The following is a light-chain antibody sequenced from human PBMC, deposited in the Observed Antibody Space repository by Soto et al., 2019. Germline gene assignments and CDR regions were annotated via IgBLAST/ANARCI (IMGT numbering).Light chain of an antibody. V-gene: IGKV1-5*03. J-gene: IGKJ1*01. CDR2: KAS. CDR1: QTISSW. Sequence: DIQVTQFPYSLSSSVGDRVTITCLASQTISSWLAWYQQKPGKAPKLMIYKASTLKSGVPSRFSGSGSGTEFTLTISSLQPDDVSTYYCQHYNSYSEALDQGTKVDIK. CDR3: QHYNSYSEA.